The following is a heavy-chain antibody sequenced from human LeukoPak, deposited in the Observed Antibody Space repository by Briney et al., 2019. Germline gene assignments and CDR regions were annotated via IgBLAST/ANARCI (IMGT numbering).Heavy chain of an antibody. D-gene: IGHD6-19*01. CDR1: GGTFTIYA. CDR2: IIPIFGTA. V-gene: IGHV1-69*06. Sequence: SVTVSFTASGGTFTIYAISWVRQAPGQGLEWMGGIIPIFGTANYAQKFQGRVTITADKSTSTAYMELSSLRSEDTAVYYCARVLAVAGTSFDYWGQGTLVTVSS. J-gene: IGHJ4*02. CDR3: ARVLAVAGTSFDY.